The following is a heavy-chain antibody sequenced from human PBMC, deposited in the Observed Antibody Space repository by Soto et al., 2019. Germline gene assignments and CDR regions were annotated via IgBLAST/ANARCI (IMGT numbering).Heavy chain of an antibody. D-gene: IGHD3-22*01. V-gene: IGHV1-24*01. CDR3: ATSITMIVVDPNYYYGMDV. CDR1: GYTLTELS. Sequence: ASVKVSCKVSGYTLTELSMHWVRQAPGKGLEWMGGFDPEDGETIYAQKFQGRVTMTEDTSTDTAYMELSSLRSEDTAVYYFATSITMIVVDPNYYYGMDVWGQGTTVTVSS. CDR2: FDPEDGET. J-gene: IGHJ6*02.